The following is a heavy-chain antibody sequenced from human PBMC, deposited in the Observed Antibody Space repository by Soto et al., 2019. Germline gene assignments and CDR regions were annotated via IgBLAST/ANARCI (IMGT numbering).Heavy chain of an antibody. V-gene: IGHV5-10-1*01. D-gene: IGHD1-26*01. J-gene: IGHJ5*02. CDR2: IDPSDSYT. CDR1: GYSFTSYW. CDR3: ARVRLGIVGATYMSWFDP. Sequence: GESLKISCKGSGYSFTSYWISWVRQMPGKGLEWMGRIDPSDSYTNYSPSFQGHVTISADKSISTAYLQWSSLKASDTAVYYCARVRLGIVGATYMSWFDPWGQGTLVTVSS.